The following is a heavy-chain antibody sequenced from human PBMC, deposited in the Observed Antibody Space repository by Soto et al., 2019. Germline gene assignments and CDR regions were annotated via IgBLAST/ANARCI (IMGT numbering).Heavy chain of an antibody. CDR3: ARDLDYYDSSGYYH. V-gene: IGHV3-21*01. D-gene: IGHD3-22*01. J-gene: IGHJ5*02. CDR2: ISSSSSYI. CDR1: GFTFSSYS. Sequence: GGSLRLSCAASGFTFSSYSMNWVRQAPGKGLEWVSSISSSSSYIYYADSVKGRFTISRDNAKNSLYLQMNSPRAADTAVYYCARDLDYYDSSGYYHWGQGTLVTVSS.